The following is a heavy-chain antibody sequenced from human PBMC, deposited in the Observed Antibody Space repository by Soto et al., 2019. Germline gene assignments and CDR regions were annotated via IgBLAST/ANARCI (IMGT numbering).Heavy chain of an antibody. V-gene: IGHV3-33*01. Sequence: QVQLVESGGGVVQPGRSLRLSCAASGFTFSNYGMHWVRQAPGKGLEWVAVIWYDGSNKYCADSVKGRFTISRDNSKNTLYLQMNSLRAEDTAVYYCARELVPAASYYYYGMDVWGQGTTVTVSS. CDR1: GFTFSNYG. CDR2: IWYDGSNK. D-gene: IGHD2-2*01. CDR3: ARELVPAASYYYYGMDV. J-gene: IGHJ6*02.